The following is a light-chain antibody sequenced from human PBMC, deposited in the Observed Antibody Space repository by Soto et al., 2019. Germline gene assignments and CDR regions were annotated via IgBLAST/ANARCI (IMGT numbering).Light chain of an antibody. CDR3: SSYTSSSTPLV. CDR1: SSDVGSYNY. J-gene: IGLJ1*01. CDR2: DVS. V-gene: IGLV2-14*01. Sequence: QSVLTQPASVSGSPGQSISISCTRASSDVGSYNYVSWYQQHSGKAPKLMIYDVSNRPSGVSNRFSGSKSGNTASLTISGLQAEDEADYYCSSYTSSSTPLVFGTGTKVTVL.